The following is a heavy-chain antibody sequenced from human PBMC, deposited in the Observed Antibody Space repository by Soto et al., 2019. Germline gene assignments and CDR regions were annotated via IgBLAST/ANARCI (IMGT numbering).Heavy chain of an antibody. CDR3: GREVDAASTRWFDP. CDR2: IYYSGST. Sequence: SETLSLTCTVSGGSISSYYWSWIRQPPGKGLEWIGYIYYSGSTNYNHSLKSRVTISVDTSKNQLSLKLSSVTAADSAVYYCGREVDAASTRWFDPWGQGTLVTVSS. CDR1: GGSISSYY. V-gene: IGHV4-59*01. D-gene: IGHD6-13*01. J-gene: IGHJ5*02.